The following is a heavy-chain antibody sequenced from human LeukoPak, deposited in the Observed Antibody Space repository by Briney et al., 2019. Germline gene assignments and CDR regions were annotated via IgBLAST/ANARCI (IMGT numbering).Heavy chain of an antibody. D-gene: IGHD3-22*01. CDR1: GFNFRTHW. Sequence: GRSLRPSCAPSGFNFRTHWMHWVRQPPGKGLEWISRINSDGTGTYADYVKGRFTTSRDNANNTLYLQMNSLRADDTAVYYCTKDARTCHSSGCWKPSDYWGQGALVTVSS. V-gene: IGHV3-74*01. J-gene: IGHJ4*02. CDR2: INSDGTGT. CDR3: TKDARTCHSSGCWKPSDY.